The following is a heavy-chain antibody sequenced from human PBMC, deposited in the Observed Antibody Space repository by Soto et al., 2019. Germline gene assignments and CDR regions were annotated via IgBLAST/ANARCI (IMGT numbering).Heavy chain of an antibody. CDR1: GGSISSYY. V-gene: IGHV4-59*01. Sequence: PSETLSLTCTVSGGSISSYYCSWIRQPPGKGLEWIGYIYYSGSTNYNPSLKSRVTLSVDTSKNQFSLKLSSVTAADTAVYYCARDKVVVGGGYASKYGMDVWGKGTTVTVSS. CDR3: ARDKVVVGGGYASKYGMDV. D-gene: IGHD5-12*01. J-gene: IGHJ6*04. CDR2: IYYSGST.